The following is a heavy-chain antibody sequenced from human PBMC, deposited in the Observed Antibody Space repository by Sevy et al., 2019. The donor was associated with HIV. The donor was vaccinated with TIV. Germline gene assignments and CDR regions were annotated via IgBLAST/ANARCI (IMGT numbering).Heavy chain of an antibody. CDR2: IKQDGSEK. Sequence: GGSLRLSCAASGVIFSNYWMSWVRQAPGKGLEWVANIKQDGSEKYYVDSVKGRFTISRDNAKNSLYLQMTSLRAEDTAVYYCVRAGGDTVVVTTAIGILVMDVWGQGTTVTVSS. CDR1: GVIFSNYW. CDR3: VRAGGDTVVVTTAIGILVMDV. V-gene: IGHV3-7*01. J-gene: IGHJ6*02. D-gene: IGHD2-2*01.